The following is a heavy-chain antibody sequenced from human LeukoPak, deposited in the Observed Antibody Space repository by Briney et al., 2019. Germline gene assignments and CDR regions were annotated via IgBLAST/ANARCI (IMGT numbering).Heavy chain of an antibody. CDR3: ATSDFAAHFDY. V-gene: IGHV3-43*02. Sequence: GGSLRLSCAASGFTVRSNYMSWVRQAPGKGLEWVSLISGDGGSTYYADSVKGRFTISRDNSKNSLYLQMNSLGTEDTALYYCATSDFAAHFDYWGQGTLVTVSS. J-gene: IGHJ4*02. CDR1: GFTVRSNY. CDR2: ISGDGGST. D-gene: IGHD2/OR15-2a*01.